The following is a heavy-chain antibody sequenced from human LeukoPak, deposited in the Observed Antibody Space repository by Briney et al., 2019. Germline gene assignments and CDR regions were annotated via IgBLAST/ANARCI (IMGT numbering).Heavy chain of an antibody. D-gene: IGHD4/OR15-4a*01. V-gene: IGHV3-30*02. CDR1: GFTFSSYG. J-gene: IGHJ4*02. CDR3: ATWGLANDYNINY. CDR2: IRYDGSNK. Sequence: GGSLRLSCAASGFTFSSYGMHWVRQAPGKGLEWVAFIRYDGSNKYYADSVRGRFSISRDNAKNTLYLQMNSLRVEDTAVYYCATWGLANDYNINYWGQGILVTVSS.